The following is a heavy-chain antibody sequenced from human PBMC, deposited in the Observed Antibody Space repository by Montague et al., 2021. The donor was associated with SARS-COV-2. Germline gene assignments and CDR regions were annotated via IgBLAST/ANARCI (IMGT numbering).Heavy chain of an antibody. V-gene: IGHV4-59*13. D-gene: IGHD3-22*01. CDR1: GGSISSYY. CDR3: ARDSHSYDSSGHFDY. Sequence: SETLSLTCTVSGGSISSYYWSWIRQPPGKGLEWIGYIYYSGSTNYNPSLKSRVTISVDTSKNQFSLKLSSVTAADTAVYYCARDSHSYDSSGHFDYWGQGTLVTVSS. CDR2: IYYSGST. J-gene: IGHJ4*02.